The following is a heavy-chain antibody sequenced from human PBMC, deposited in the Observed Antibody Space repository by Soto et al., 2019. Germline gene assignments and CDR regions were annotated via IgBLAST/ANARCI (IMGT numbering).Heavy chain of an antibody. CDR2: IYNDGTYS. Sequence: EVQLVESGGGLVPPGGSVRLSCAASGFIFKMYWMHWVRQSPGKGLVWISRIYNDGTYSDYADSVRGRFTISRDNVNDTLYLQMNNLGAEDSGLYYCTRGPRPISTGTGAYWCQGTQVTVSS. V-gene: IGHV3-74*01. D-gene: IGHD3-10*01. CDR3: TRGPRPISTGTGAY. J-gene: IGHJ4*02. CDR1: GFIFKMYW.